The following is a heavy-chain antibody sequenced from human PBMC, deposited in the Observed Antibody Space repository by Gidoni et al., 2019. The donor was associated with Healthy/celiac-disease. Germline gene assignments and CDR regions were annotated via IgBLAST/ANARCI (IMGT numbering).Heavy chain of an antibody. D-gene: IGHD5-18*01. V-gene: IGHV4-31*03. Sequence: PGLVKPPQTLSLTCTVSGSSISSGGYYWSWIRQHPGKGLEWIGYIYYSGSTYYSPSLKSRVTISVDTSKNQFSLKLSSVTAADTAVYYCARLLSIRGYSYGYADYWGQGTLVTVSS. CDR2: IYYSGST. J-gene: IGHJ4*02. CDR1: GSSISSGGYY. CDR3: ARLLSIRGYSYGYADY.